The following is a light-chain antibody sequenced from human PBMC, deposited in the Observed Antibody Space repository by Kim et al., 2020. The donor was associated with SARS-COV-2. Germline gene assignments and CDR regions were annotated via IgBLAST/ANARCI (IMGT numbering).Light chain of an antibody. Sequence: DIQMTQSPSSLSASVGDRVTITCRASQDIRNDLGWYQQNPGRAPKRLIYGASSLQSGVPSRFSGSGSGTEFTLTISSLQPEDFATYFCLQHNTYPITVGQGKRLEIK. V-gene: IGKV1-17*01. CDR2: GAS. J-gene: IGKJ5*01. CDR1: QDIRND. CDR3: LQHNTYPIT.